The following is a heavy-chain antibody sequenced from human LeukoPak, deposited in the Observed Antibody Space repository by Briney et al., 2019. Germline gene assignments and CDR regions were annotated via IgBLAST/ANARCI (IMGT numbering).Heavy chain of an antibody. CDR2: ISGSGSST. J-gene: IGHJ4*02. CDR1: GFTFSSCA. CDR3: AKETYISVWYYFDF. V-gene: IGHV3-23*01. Sequence: GGSLRLSCAASGFTFSSCAMSWVRQAPGKGLEWVSGISGSGSSTYYADSVKGRFTISRDNSKNTLYLQMNSLRAEDTAVYYCAKETYISVWYYFDFWGPGTLVTVSS. D-gene: IGHD6-13*01.